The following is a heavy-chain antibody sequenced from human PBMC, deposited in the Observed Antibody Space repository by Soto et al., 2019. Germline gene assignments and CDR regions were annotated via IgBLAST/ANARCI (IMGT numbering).Heavy chain of an antibody. D-gene: IGHD2-2*01. J-gene: IGHJ5*02. CDR2: INAGNGNT. Sequence: ASVKVSCKASGYTFTSYAMHWVRQAPGQRLEWMGWINAGNGNTKYSQKFQGRVTITRDTSASTAYMELSSLRSEDTAVYYCARDFRSLVPAFDIVVVPAAPGGPLWFDPWGQGTLVTVSS. V-gene: IGHV1-3*01. CDR3: ARDFRSLVPAFDIVVVPAAPGGPLWFDP. CDR1: GYTFTSYA.